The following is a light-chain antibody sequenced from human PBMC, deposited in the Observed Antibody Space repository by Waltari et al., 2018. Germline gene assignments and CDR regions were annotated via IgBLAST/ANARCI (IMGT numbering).Light chain of an antibody. V-gene: IGKV4-1*01. Sequence: DIVMTQSPDSLAVSLGDRATNHCISSQNVCYTSTKKHHKPWYQQKPGQPPKLLIYWASTRESGVPDRFSGSGSGTDFTLTISSLQAEDVAVYYCQQYYSTRTFGQGTKLEIK. CDR1: QNVCYTSTKKHH. CDR3: QQYYSTRT. J-gene: IGKJ2*01. CDR2: WAS.